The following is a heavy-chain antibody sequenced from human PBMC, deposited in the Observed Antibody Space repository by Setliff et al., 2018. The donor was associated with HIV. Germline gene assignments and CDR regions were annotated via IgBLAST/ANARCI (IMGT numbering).Heavy chain of an antibody. Sequence: SETLSLTCTVSGGSISSHYWSWIRQPPGKGLEWIGEIVDSGRTFYNPSLSSRLTISVDTSKNQVSLRLSSATAADTGVYYCARHRDPPGSSWIFYYYYMDLWGEGTTVTVSS. CDR2: IVDSGRT. CDR1: GGSISSHY. D-gene: IGHD6-13*01. J-gene: IGHJ6*03. CDR3: ARHRDPPGSSWIFYYYYMDL. V-gene: IGHV4-59*04.